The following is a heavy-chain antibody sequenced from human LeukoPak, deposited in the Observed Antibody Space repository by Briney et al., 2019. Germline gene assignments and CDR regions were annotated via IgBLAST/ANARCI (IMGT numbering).Heavy chain of an antibody. D-gene: IGHD5-12*01. CDR3: ARGDIAVDY. V-gene: IGHV3-53*01. J-gene: IGHJ4*02. CDR2: IYIDART. Sequence: GGSLRLSCAASGYSVSKTYMTWVRQAPGKGLEWVSTIYIDARTYYADSVKGRFTLSRDYLKNTLFLQMNSLRAEDTALYYCARGDIAVDYWGQGTLVTVSS. CDR1: GYSVSKTY.